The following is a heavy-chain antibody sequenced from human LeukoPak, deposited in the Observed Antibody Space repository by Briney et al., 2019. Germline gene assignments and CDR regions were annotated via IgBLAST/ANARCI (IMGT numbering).Heavy chain of an antibody. J-gene: IGHJ4*02. CDR1: GGSFSGYY. D-gene: IGHD6-6*01. CDR2: INHSGST. CDR3: ARVPLDGQLVSHYFDY. V-gene: IGHV4-34*01. Sequence: SETLSLACAVYGGSFSGYYWSWIRQPLGKGLEWVGEINHSGSTNYNPSPKSRVTISVDTSKNQFSLKLSSVTAADTAVYYCARVPLDGQLVSHYFDYWGQGTLVTVSS.